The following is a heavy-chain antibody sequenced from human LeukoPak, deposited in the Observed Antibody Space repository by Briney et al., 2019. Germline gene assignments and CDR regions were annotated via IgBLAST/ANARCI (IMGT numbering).Heavy chain of an antibody. Sequence: ASVKVSCKASGYTFTGYYMHWVRQAPGQGLEWMGWINPNSGGTNYAQKFQGRVTMTRDTSISTAYMELGRLRSDDTAVYYCAREKYYDFWSGRGNWFDPWGQGTLVTVSS. J-gene: IGHJ5*02. D-gene: IGHD3-3*01. V-gene: IGHV1-2*02. CDR2: INPNSGGT. CDR1: GYTFTGYY. CDR3: AREKYYDFWSGRGNWFDP.